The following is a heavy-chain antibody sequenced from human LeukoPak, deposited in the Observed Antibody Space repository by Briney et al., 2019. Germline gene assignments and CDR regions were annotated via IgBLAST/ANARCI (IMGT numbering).Heavy chain of an antibody. CDR2: IYYSGST. D-gene: IGHD5-12*01. V-gene: IGHV4-39*01. J-gene: IGHJ3*02. CDR3: ARCYVDIVATIRGDDAFDI. CDR1: GGSISSSSYY. Sequence: SETLSLTCTVSGGSISSSSYYWGWIRQPPGKGLEWIGSIYYSGSTYYNPSLKSRVTISVDTSKNQFSLKLSSVTAADTAVYYCARCYVDIVATIRGDDAFDIWGQGTMVTVSS.